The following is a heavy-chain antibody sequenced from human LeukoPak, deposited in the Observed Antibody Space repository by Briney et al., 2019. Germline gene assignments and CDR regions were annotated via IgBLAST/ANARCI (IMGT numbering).Heavy chain of an antibody. CDR3: AKLSAAGVLRVYGGGIDY. D-gene: IGHD2-8*01. V-gene: IGHV3-23*01. J-gene: IGHJ4*02. Sequence: GGSLRLFCAASGFTFSSYAMSWVRQAPGKGLEWVSAISGSGGSTYYADSVKGRFTISRDNSKNTLYLQMNGVGAEDTAVYYCAKLSAAGVLRVYGGGIDYWGQGTLVTVSS. CDR2: ISGSGGST. CDR1: GFTFSSYA.